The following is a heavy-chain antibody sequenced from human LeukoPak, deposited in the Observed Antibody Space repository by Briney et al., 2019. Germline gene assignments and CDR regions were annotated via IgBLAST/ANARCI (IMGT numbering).Heavy chain of an antibody. V-gene: IGHV1-2*02. Sequence: GASVKVSCKASGYTFTGYYMHWVRQAPGQGLEWMGWINPNSGGTNYAQKFQGRVTMTRDTSISTAYMELSRLRSDDTAVYYCARDFAFITIFGPNPIPRFDYWGQGTLVTVSS. CDR2: INPNSGGT. J-gene: IGHJ4*02. CDR3: ARDFAFITIFGPNPIPRFDY. D-gene: IGHD3-3*01. CDR1: GYTFTGYY.